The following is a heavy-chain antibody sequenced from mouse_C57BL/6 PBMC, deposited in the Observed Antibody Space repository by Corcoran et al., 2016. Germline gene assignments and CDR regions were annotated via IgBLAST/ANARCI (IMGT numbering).Heavy chain of an antibody. CDR1: WYTFTTYG. D-gene: IGHD1-1*01. Sequence: QIQLVQSGPELKKPGETVKISCKASWYTFTTYGMSWVKQAPGKGLKWMGWINTYSGVPTYADDFKGRFAFSLETSASTAYLQINNLKNEDTATYFCARSSGNYAMDYWGQGTSVTVSS. CDR3: ARSSGNYAMDY. J-gene: IGHJ4*01. V-gene: IGHV9-3*01. CDR2: INTYSGVP.